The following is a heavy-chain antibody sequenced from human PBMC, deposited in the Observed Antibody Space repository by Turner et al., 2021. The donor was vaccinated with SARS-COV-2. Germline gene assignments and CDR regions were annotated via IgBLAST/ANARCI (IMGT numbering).Heavy chain of an antibody. Sequence: QVQLVQSGAEVKKPGSSVKVSCKASGGTFSSHVISWVRQAPGQGLEWMGGIIPILGIANYAQKFQGRVTITADKSTSTAYMELSSLRSEDTAVYYCARRHSGNYDALDIWGQGTMVTVSS. D-gene: IGHD1-26*01. CDR3: ARRHSGNYDALDI. CDR2: IIPILGIA. J-gene: IGHJ3*02. V-gene: IGHV1-69*10. CDR1: GGTFSSHV.